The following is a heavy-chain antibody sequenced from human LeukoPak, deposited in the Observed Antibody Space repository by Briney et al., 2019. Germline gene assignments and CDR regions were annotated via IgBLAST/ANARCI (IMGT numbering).Heavy chain of an antibody. V-gene: IGHV3-23*01. CDR2: ISGSGGST. CDR1: GFTFSSYA. J-gene: IGHJ6*02. Sequence: GGSLRLSCAAAGFTFSSYAMRWVRQAPGKGLEWVSAISGSGGSTYYADSVKGRFTISRDNSKNTLYLQMNSLRAEDTAVYYCAKDYSSSFYGMDVWGQGTTVTVSS. D-gene: IGHD6-13*01. CDR3: AKDYSSSFYGMDV.